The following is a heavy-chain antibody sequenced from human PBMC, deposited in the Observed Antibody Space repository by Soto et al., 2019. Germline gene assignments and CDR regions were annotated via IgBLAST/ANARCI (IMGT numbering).Heavy chain of an antibody. CDR3: ARVAWGFGDQSYLITDYYYYYGMDV. D-gene: IGHD3-10*01. V-gene: IGHV3-30-3*01. CDR2: ISYDGSNK. Sequence: SGGSLRLSCAASGFTFSSYAMHWVRQAPGKGLEWVAVISYDGSNKYYADSVKGRFTISRDNSKNTLYLQMNSLRAEDTAVYYCARVAWGFGDQSYLITDYYYYYGMDVWGQGTTVTVSS. J-gene: IGHJ6*02. CDR1: GFTFSSYA.